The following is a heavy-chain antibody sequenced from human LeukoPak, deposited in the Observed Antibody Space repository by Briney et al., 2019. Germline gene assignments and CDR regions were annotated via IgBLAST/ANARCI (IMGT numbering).Heavy chain of an antibody. CDR2: IYYSGST. D-gene: IGHD5-18*01. Sequence: SETLSLTCTVSGGSISSSSYYWGWIRQPPGKGLEWIGSIYYSGSTYYNPSLKGRVTISVDTSKNQFSLKLSSVTAADTAVYYCARPPYSYGPFDYWGQGTLVTVSS. CDR3: ARPPYSYGPFDY. J-gene: IGHJ4*02. V-gene: IGHV4-39*01. CDR1: GGSISSSSYY.